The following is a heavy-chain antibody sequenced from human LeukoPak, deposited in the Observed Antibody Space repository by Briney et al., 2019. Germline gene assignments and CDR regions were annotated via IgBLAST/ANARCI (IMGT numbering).Heavy chain of an antibody. CDR2: IFHSGTT. CDR3: ARHIPLVVVPAAPAVAGLFDY. CDR1: GGSINSGDYY. Sequence: NASQSLSLTCTVSGGSINSGDYYWSWIRQPPGKGLEWIGCIFHSGTTYYNPSLKSRLTISVDTSKNQFSLKLTSVTAADTAVYYCARHIPLVVVPAAPAVAGLFDYWGQGTLVTVSS. D-gene: IGHD2-2*01. V-gene: IGHV4-30-4*08. J-gene: IGHJ4*02.